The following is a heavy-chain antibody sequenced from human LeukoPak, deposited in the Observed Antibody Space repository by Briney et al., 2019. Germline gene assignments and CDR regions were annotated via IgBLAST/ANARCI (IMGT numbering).Heavy chain of an antibody. D-gene: IGHD6-19*01. CDR3: ARGGIGGWAPQAYYFDY. CDR2: ISSSSSYI. J-gene: IGHJ4*02. CDR1: GFTFSSNS. V-gene: IGHV3-21*01. Sequence: PGGSLRLSCAASGFTFSSNSMNWVRQAPGKGLEWVSSISSSSSYIYYADSVEGRFTISRDNAKNSLYLQMSSLSAEDTAVYYCARGGIGGWAPQAYYFDYWGQGTLVTVSS.